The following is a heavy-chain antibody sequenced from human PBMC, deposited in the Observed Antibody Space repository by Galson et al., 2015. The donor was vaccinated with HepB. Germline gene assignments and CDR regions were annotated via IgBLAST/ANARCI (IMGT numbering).Heavy chain of an antibody. CDR3: ARDNMVAGAVDI. Sequence: SLRLSCAASGFTFSYYNMDWVRQAPGKGLEWVSYIRSSSSTIYYAESVKGRFTISRDNANNSLYLQMNSLRDEDTAVYYCARDNMVAGAVDIWGQGTMVTVSS. V-gene: IGHV3-48*02. D-gene: IGHD5-12*01. CDR1: GFTFSYYN. J-gene: IGHJ3*02. CDR2: IRSSSSTI.